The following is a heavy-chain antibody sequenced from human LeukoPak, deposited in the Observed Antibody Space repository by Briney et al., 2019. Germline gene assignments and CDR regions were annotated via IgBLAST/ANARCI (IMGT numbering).Heavy chain of an antibody. CDR1: GGSISSYY. J-gene: IGHJ6*03. CDR3: ARDGATGYYYYMDV. Sequence: PSETLSLTCTVSGGSISSYYWSWIGQPAGKGLEWIGRIYTSGSTNYNPSLKSRVTMSVDTSKNQFSLKLSSVTAADTAVYYCARDGATGYYYYMDVWGKGTTVTVSS. D-gene: IGHD5-12*01. V-gene: IGHV4-4*07. CDR2: IYTSGST.